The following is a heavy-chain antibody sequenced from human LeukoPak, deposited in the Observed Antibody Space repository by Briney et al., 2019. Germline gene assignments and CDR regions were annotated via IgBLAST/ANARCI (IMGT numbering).Heavy chain of an antibody. J-gene: IGHJ6*03. CDR3: ARVGRTEEGGYSYYYIDV. Sequence: SETLSLTFTVSGDSIPGDYWTWIRQPPGKGLEWIGYIYYTGTTNYNPSLKSRLTISVDMSKNQFSLNLSSMTAADTAVYYCARVGRTEEGGYSYYYIDVWGYGTTVTVSS. D-gene: IGHD4-11*01. CDR1: GDSIPGDY. V-gene: IGHV4-59*01. CDR2: IYYTGTT.